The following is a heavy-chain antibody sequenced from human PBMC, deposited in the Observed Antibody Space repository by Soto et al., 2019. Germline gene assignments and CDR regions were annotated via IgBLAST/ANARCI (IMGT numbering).Heavy chain of an antibody. J-gene: IGHJ4*02. V-gene: IGHV4-59*08. CDR1: GGSINNYY. CDR3: ARHPGYYDILTGYTTYYFES. D-gene: IGHD3-9*01. CDR2: IFSTGTT. Sequence: PSETLSLTCTVSGGSINNYYWIWIRQPPGKGLEWIAYIFSTGTTSYNPSLKSRVSASVDTPKNQFSLKLSSVTAADTAVYYCARHPGYYDILTGYTTYYFESWGQGILVTVSS.